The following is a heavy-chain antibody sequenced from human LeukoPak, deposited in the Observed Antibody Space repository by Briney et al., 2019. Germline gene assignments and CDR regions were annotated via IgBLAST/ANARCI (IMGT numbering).Heavy chain of an antibody. Sequence: ASVKVSCKASGGTFSSYDISWVRQAPGQGLEWMGRINPNSGGTNYAQKFQGRVTMTRDTSISTAYMELSRLRSDDTAVYYCARVSPAALDYWGQGTLVTVSS. D-gene: IGHD6-13*01. CDR1: GGTFSSYD. J-gene: IGHJ4*02. V-gene: IGHV1-2*06. CDR3: ARVSPAALDY. CDR2: INPNSGGT.